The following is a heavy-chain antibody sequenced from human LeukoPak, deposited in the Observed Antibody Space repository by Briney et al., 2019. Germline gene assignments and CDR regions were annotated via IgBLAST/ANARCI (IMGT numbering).Heavy chain of an antibody. Sequence: PGGSLRLSCAASGFTFSSYAMHWVRQAPGKGLEWVAVISYDGSNKYYADSVKGRFTISRDNSKNTLYLQMNSLRAEDTAVYYCARSYGGNRYYYYYMDVWGKGTTVTVSS. D-gene: IGHD4-23*01. V-gene: IGHV3-30*01. CDR1: GFTFSSYA. J-gene: IGHJ6*03. CDR3: ARSYGGNRYYYYYMDV. CDR2: ISYDGSNK.